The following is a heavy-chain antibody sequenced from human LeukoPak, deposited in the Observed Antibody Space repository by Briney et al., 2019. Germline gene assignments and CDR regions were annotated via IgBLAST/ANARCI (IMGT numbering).Heavy chain of an antibody. V-gene: IGHV3-74*01. CDR3: ASPHSGYDLTPDY. J-gene: IGHJ4*02. D-gene: IGHD5-12*01. CDR1: GFTFSSYW. CDR2: INSDGSST. Sequence: SGGSLRLSCAASGFTFSSYWMHWVRQAPGKGLVWVSRINSDGSSTSYADSVKGRFTISRDNAKNTLYLQMNSLRAEDTAVYYCASPHSGYDLTPDYWGQGTLVTVSS.